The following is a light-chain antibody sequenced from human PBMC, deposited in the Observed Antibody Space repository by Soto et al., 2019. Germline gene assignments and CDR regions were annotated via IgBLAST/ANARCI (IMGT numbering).Light chain of an antibody. J-gene: IGLJ1*01. CDR2: EVR. CDR1: SSDVGGYNY. Sequence: QSVLTQPASVSGSPGQSITISCTGTSSDVGGYNYVSWYQQLPGTAPKLMIFEVRNRPSGASHCFSGSKSGDTASLTISGLQAEDEAYYYCISYTTSNSFYVFGTGTKLTVL. V-gene: IGLV2-14*01. CDR3: ISYTTSNSFYV.